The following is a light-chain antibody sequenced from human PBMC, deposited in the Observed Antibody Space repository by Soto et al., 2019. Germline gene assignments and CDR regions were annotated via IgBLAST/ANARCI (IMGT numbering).Light chain of an antibody. CDR2: SAS. Sequence: EIVMTQSPATLSVSPGERATLSCRASQSISSNLAWYQQKPGQAPRLLIYSASTRATGIPARFSGSGSETEVPLTISSLQSEDVAVYYCQQYINWPPTYTFGQGTKLEIK. CDR1: QSISSN. J-gene: IGKJ2*01. CDR3: QQYINWPPTYT. V-gene: IGKV3-15*01.